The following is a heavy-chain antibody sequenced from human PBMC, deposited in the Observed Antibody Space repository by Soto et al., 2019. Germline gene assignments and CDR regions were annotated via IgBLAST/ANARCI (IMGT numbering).Heavy chain of an antibody. V-gene: IGHV3-74*01. D-gene: IGHD6-6*01. Sequence: EVQLVESGGGLVQPGGSLRLSCAASGFTFSSYWMHWVRQAPGKGLVWVSRINSDGSSTTDADSVKGRFTISRDNAKNTLYLQMNRLRAEDTAVYYCARWILASSSSGYYGMDVWGQGTTVTVSS. CDR3: ARWILASSSSGYYGMDV. CDR1: GFTFSSYW. J-gene: IGHJ6*02. CDR2: INSDGSST.